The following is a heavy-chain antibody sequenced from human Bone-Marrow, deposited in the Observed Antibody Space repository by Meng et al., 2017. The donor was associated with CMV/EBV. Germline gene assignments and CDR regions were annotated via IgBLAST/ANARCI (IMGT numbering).Heavy chain of an antibody. CDR2: ISGSGGDT. Sequence: GESLKISCAASGFTFSSHAMSWVRQVPGKGREWVSAISGSGGDTYYADSVKGRFIISRDNFNNLGYLEMNSLRAEDTAQYSCAKEPWGGGGGDYRGQGTLVTVSS. CDR3: AKEPWGGGGGDY. J-gene: IGHJ4*02. CDR1: GFTFSSHA. V-gene: IGHV3-23*01. D-gene: IGHD3-16*01.